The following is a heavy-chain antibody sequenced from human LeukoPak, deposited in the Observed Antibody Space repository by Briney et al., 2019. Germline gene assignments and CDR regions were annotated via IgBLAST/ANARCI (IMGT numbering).Heavy chain of an antibody. D-gene: IGHD3-16*02. J-gene: IGHJ4*02. CDR1: GFTFSSYG. CDR3: AKEDFMITFGGVIVPPSH. V-gene: IGHV3-30*18. Sequence: GGSLRLSCAASGFTFSSYGMHWVRQAPGKGLEWVAVISYDGSNKYCADSVKGRFTISRDNSKNTLYLQMNSLRAEDTAVYYCAKEDFMITFGGVIVPPSHWGQGTLVTVSS. CDR2: ISYDGSNK.